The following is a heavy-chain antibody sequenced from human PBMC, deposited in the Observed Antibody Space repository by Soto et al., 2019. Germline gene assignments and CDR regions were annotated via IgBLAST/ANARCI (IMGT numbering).Heavy chain of an antibody. V-gene: IGHV1-69*13. Sequence: ASVKVSCKASGGTFSSYAISWVRQAPGQGLEWMGGIIPIFGTANYAQKFQGRVTITADESTSTAYMELSSLRSEDTAVYYCARDAENYYYYGMDVWGQGNTVTVSS. CDR3: ARDAENYYYYGMDV. CDR1: GGTFSSYA. CDR2: IIPIFGTA. J-gene: IGHJ6*02.